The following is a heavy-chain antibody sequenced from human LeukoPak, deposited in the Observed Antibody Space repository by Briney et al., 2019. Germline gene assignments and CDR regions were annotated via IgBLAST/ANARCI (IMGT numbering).Heavy chain of an antibody. CDR2: ISGSGGST. J-gene: IGHJ4*02. CDR1: GFTFSSYA. CDR3: AKGGGGVLAS. D-gene: IGHD3-16*01. Sequence: GGSLRLSCAASGFTFSSYAMSWVRQAPGKGLEWVSPISGSGGSTYYADSVKGRFTISRDNSKNTLFLQMNSLKADDTAVYYCAKGGGGVLASWGQGTLVTVSS. V-gene: IGHV3-23*01.